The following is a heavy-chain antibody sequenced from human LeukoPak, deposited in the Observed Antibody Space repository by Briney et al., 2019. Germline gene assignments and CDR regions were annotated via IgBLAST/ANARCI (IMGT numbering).Heavy chain of an antibody. Sequence: SETLSLTRTVSGGSISSYYWSWIRQPPGKGLEWIGYIYYSGSTNYNPSLKSRVTISVDTSKNQFSLKLSSVTAADTAVYYCAGTYYYDSSGYRYFDYWGQGTLVTVSS. D-gene: IGHD3-22*01. J-gene: IGHJ4*02. CDR2: IYYSGST. V-gene: IGHV4-59*08. CDR3: AGTYYYDSSGYRYFDY. CDR1: GGSISSYY.